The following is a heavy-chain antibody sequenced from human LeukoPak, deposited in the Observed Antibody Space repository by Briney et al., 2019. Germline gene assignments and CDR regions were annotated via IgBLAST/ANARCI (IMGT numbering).Heavy chain of an antibody. V-gene: IGHV4-39*01. J-gene: IGHJ4*02. CDR3: ARLTVTTLSDY. CDR1: GGSISSSSYY. CDR2: IYYSGSA. D-gene: IGHD4-11*01. Sequence: SETLSLTYTVSGGSISSSSYYWGWIRLPPGKGLEWIGSIYYSGSAYYNPSLKSRVTISVDTSKNQFSLKLSSVTAADTAVYYCARLTVTTLSDYWGQGTLVTVSS.